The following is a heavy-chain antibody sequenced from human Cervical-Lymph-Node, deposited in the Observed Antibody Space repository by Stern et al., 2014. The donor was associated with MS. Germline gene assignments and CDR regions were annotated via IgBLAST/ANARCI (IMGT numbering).Heavy chain of an antibody. CDR2: VGGCGDTA. Sequence: EVQLVESGGGLVQPGGSLRLSCAASGFTFNNYAMTWVRQAPGKGLDWVSTVGGCGDTAFYADSVRDRVAISRDNSKTTLYLQMNSLKADDAATYYCARVATNGWYIEGWFDSWGQGTLVTVSS. D-gene: IGHD6-19*01. J-gene: IGHJ5*01. CDR3: ARVATNGWYIEGWFDS. V-gene: IGHV3-23*04. CDR1: GFTFNNYA.